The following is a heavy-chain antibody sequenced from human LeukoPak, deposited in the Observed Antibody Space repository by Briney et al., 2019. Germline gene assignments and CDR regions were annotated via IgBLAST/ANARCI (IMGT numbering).Heavy chain of an antibody. D-gene: IGHD2-2*01. J-gene: IGHJ5*02. CDR3: ARWGLLGYCSSTSCYAVDNWFDP. CDR2: IIPIFGTA. V-gene: IGHV1-69*06. CDR1: GGTFSSYA. Sequence: SVKVSCTASGGTFSSYAISWVRQAPGQGLEWMGGIIPIFGTANYAQKFQGRVTITADKSTSTAYMELISVRSEDTAVYYCARWGLLGYCSSTSCYAVDNWFDPWGQGTLVTVSS.